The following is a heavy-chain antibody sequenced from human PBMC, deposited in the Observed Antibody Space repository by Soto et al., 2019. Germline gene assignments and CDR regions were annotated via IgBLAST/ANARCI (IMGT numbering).Heavy chain of an antibody. CDR3: ARLGGWGHCSNTRCYTFDY. V-gene: IGHV5-51*01. D-gene: IGHD2-2*02. Sequence: GESLKISCKGSGYSFISYWIGWVRQMPGKGLEWMGIIYPGDSDTRYRPSFQGQVTISADKSISTAYLQWSSLKASDTAMYYCARLGGWGHCSNTRCYTFDYWGQGAPVTVSS. CDR2: IYPGDSDT. J-gene: IGHJ4*02. CDR1: GYSFISYW.